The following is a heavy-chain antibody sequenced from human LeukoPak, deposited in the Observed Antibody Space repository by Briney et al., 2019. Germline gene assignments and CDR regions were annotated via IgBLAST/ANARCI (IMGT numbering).Heavy chain of an antibody. V-gene: IGHV3-7*01. CDR3: ARDGTTIGYNWFDP. J-gene: IGHJ5*02. CDR2: IKQDGSEK. D-gene: IGHD1-1*01. CDR1: GFTFSSYW. Sequence: PGGSLRLSCAASGFTFSSYWMSWVRQAPGKGLEWVANIKQDGSEKYYVDSVKGRFTISRDNAKNSLYLQMNSLRAEDTAVYYCARDGTTIGYNWFDPWGQGTLVTVSS.